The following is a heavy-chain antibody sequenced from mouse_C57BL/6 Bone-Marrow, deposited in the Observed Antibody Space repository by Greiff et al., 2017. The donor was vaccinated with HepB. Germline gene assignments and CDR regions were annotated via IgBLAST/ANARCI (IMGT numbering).Heavy chain of an antibody. J-gene: IGHJ1*03. Sequence: VQLQQSGAELVRPGASVKLSCKASGYTFTDYYINWVKQRPGQGLEWIARIYPGSGNTYYNEKFKGKATLTAEKSSSTAYMQLSSLTSEDSAVYFCASWDGYSLTEYFDVWGTGTTVTVSS. CDR2: IYPGSGNT. CDR3: ASWDGYSLTEYFDV. D-gene: IGHD2-3*01. CDR1: GYTFTDYY. V-gene: IGHV1-76*01.